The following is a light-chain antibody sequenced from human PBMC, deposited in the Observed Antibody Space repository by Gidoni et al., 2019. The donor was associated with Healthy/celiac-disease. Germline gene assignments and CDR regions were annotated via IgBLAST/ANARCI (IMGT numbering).Light chain of an antibody. Sequence: EIVLTQSPATLSLSPGERATLSCRASQSVSSYLAWYQQKPGQAPRLLIYDASNRATGIPVRFSGSGSGTDFTLTSSSLEPEDFAVYYCQQRSNWPPVWTFGQGTKVEI. CDR3: QQRSNWPPVWT. CDR2: DAS. V-gene: IGKV3-11*01. CDR1: QSVSSY. J-gene: IGKJ1*01.